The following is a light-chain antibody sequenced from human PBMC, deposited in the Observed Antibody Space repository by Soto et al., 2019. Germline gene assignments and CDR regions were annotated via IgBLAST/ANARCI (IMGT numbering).Light chain of an antibody. Sequence: DIQMSQSPSSLSASVGDRVSVTCRAAESISRHLNWYQQKPGRAPDLLIYAASTLQNGVPSRFTGSGSGTEFTLTITGLQLEDFATYYCQQDYSTLATFGQGTRLEIK. V-gene: IGKV1-39*01. CDR3: QQDYSTLAT. J-gene: IGKJ5*01. CDR1: ESISRH. CDR2: AAS.